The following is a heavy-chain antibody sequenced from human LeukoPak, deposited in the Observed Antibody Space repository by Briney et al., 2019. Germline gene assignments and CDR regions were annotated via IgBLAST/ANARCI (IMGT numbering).Heavy chain of an antibody. CDR3: ARYGSWLYYFDY. D-gene: IGHD4-17*01. Sequence: GRSLRLSCAASGFTFDDYAMHWVRQAPGKGLEWVSGISWNSGSIGYADSVKGRFTISRDNAKNSLYLQMNSLRAEDTAVYYCARYGSWLYYFDYWGQGTLVTVSS. V-gene: IGHV3-9*01. J-gene: IGHJ4*02. CDR1: GFTFDDYA. CDR2: ISWNSGSI.